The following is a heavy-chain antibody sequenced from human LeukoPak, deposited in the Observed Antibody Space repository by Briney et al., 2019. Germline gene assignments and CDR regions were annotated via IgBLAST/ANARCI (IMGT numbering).Heavy chain of an antibody. CDR3: AREYSSGWHDY. CDR1: GFTFSSYA. Sequence: GGSLRLSCAAYGFTFSSYAMSWVRQAPGKGLEWVAVISYDGSSKYYADSVKGRFTISRDDSKNTLYLQMNSLRAEDTAVYYCAREYSSGWHDYWGQGTLVTVSS. CDR2: ISYDGSSK. V-gene: IGHV3-30-3*01. J-gene: IGHJ4*02. D-gene: IGHD6-19*01.